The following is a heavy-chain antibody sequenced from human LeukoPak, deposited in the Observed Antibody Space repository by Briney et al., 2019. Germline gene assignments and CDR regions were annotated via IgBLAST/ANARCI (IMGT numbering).Heavy chain of an antibody. CDR2: IKQDGNEK. V-gene: IGHV3-7*03. Sequence: GGSLRLSCAASGFTFISYYMSWVRQAPGKGLEWVANIKQDGNEKYYADSVKGRFTISRDNGKNSLDLQMNSLRAEDTAVYYCAKVRYGVVVITPNYFDYWGQGTLVTVSS. D-gene: IGHD3-22*01. J-gene: IGHJ4*02. CDR3: AKVRYGVVVITPNYFDY. CDR1: GFTFISYY.